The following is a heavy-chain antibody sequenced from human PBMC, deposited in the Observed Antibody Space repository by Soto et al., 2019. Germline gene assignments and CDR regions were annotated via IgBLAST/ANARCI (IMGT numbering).Heavy chain of an antibody. J-gene: IGHJ4*02. CDR2: ISGSGGST. CDR1: GFTFSSYA. Sequence: HPGGSLRLSCAASGFTFSSYAMSWVRRAPGKGLEWVSAISGSGGSTYYADSVKGRFTISRDNSKNTLYLQMNSLRAEDTAVYYCAKDLTVGTYYYDSNWGQGTLVTVSS. CDR3: AKDLTVGTYYYDSN. V-gene: IGHV3-23*01. D-gene: IGHD3-22*01.